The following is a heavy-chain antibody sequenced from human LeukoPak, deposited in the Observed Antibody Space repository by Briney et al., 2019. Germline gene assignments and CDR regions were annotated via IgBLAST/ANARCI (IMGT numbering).Heavy chain of an antibody. J-gene: IGHJ3*02. CDR1: GFTFSPYS. CDR3: ARDVSHYDSSGAFDI. V-gene: IGHV3-21*01. D-gene: IGHD3-22*01. Sequence: GGSLRLSCAASGFTFSPYSMNWVRQAPGKGLEWVSSISSSSNYIYYADSVKGRFTISRDNAKNSLYLQMNSLRAEDTAVYYCARDVSHYDSSGAFDIWGQGTMVTVSS. CDR2: ISSSSNYI.